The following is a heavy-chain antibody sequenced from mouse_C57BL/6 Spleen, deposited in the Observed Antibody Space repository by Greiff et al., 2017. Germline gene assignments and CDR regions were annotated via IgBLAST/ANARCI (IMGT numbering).Heavy chain of an antibody. Sequence: QVQLQQPGAELVKPGASVKLSCKASGYTFTSYWMHWVKQRPGQGLEWIGMIHPNSGSTNYNEKVKSKATLTVDKSSSTAYMQLSSLAAEDSAVYYCARSDWSWFAYWGQGTLVTVSA. J-gene: IGHJ3*01. D-gene: IGHD4-1*01. V-gene: IGHV1-64*01. CDR3: ARSDWSWFAY. CDR2: IHPNSGST. CDR1: GYTFTSYW.